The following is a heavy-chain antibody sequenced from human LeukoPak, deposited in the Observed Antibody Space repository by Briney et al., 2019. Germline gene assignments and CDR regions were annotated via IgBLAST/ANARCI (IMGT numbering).Heavy chain of an antibody. CDR2: INPDGRTI. V-gene: IGHV3-74*03. CDR3: ARVAVGRYDFDY. D-gene: IGHD1-26*01. Sequence: GGSLRLSCEDSGFTFSSYRMHWVRQAPGKGLVWVSRINPDGRTITYADSVKGRFTISRDNAKNTLYLQMNSLRVEDTAVYYCARVAVGRYDFDYRGQGTLVTVSS. J-gene: IGHJ4*02. CDR1: GFTFSSYR.